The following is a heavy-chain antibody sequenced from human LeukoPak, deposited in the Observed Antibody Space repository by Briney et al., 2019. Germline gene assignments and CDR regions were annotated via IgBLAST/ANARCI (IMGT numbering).Heavy chain of an antibody. D-gene: IGHD5-12*01. CDR2: IYYSGST. V-gene: IGHV4-59*01. Sequence: PSETLSLTCTVSGGSISSYYWSWIRQPPGKGLEWIGYIYYSGSTNYNPSLKSRVTISVDTSKNQFSLKLSSVTAADTAVYYCARCSGYDYYFDYWGQGTLVTVSS. CDR3: ARCSGYDYYFDY. CDR1: GGSISSYY. J-gene: IGHJ4*02.